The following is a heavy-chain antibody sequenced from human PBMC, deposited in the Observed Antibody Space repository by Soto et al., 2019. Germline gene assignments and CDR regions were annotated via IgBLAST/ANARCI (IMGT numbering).Heavy chain of an antibody. CDR2: LIDDGYFQ. V-gene: IGHV3-30-3*01. D-gene: IGHD3-10*01. CDR3: AREWGRSYYYGMDV. J-gene: IGHJ6*02. CDR1: GFIFSDYA. Sequence: QLQLVESGGGVVQSGRSLRLSCRASGFIFSDYAIHWVRQAPGRGLEWVAVLIDDGYFQYYADSVKGRFTISSDKSNNTVYLHMGSLRVDDTAVYYCAREWGRSYYYGMDVWGQGTTVIVSS.